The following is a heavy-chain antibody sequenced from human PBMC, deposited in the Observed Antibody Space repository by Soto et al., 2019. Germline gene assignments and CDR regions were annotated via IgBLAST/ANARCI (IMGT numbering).Heavy chain of an antibody. V-gene: IGHV1-3*01. D-gene: IGHD3-3*01. CDR3: ARDPTYYDFWSGWHYYGMDV. J-gene: IGHJ6*02. Sequence: ASVKVSCKASGYTFTSYAMHWLRQSPGQRLEWMGWINAGNGNTKYSQKFQGRVTITRDTSASTAYMELSSLRSDDTAVYHCARDPTYYDFWSGWHYYGMDVWGQGTTVTVSS. CDR2: INAGNGNT. CDR1: GYTFTSYA.